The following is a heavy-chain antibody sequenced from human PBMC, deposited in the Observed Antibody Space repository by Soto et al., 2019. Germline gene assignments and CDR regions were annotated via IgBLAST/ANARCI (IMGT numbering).Heavy chain of an antibody. CDR1: GGCLSSGHYY. D-gene: IGHD3-10*01. J-gene: IGHJ5*02. CDR3: ARTTMVRGVIPLNWFDP. V-gene: IGHV4-30-4*01. CDR2: IYYSGIT. Sequence: SETLALACPVSGGCLSSGHYYCTWISQSPGEGLEWIGYIYYSGITYYNPSLKSRVPISVDTSKNQFSLKLSSVNAADTDVYYCARTTMVRGVIPLNWFDPWGQGTLVTVSS.